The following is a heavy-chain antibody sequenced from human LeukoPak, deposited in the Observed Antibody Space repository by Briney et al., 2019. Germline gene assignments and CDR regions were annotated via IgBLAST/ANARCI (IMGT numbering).Heavy chain of an antibody. CDR2: ISWNSGSI. D-gene: IGHD2-2*01. J-gene: IGHJ4*02. Sequence: GGSLRLSCAASRFTFSNYAMTWVRQAPGKGLEWVSGISWNSGSIGYADSVKGRFTISRDNAKNSLYLQMNSLRAEDMALYYCAKGNCSSTSCYFDYWGQGTLVTVSS. CDR3: AKGNCSSTSCYFDY. CDR1: RFTFSNYA. V-gene: IGHV3-9*03.